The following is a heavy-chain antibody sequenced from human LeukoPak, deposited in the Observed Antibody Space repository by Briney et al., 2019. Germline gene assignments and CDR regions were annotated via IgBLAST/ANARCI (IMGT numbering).Heavy chain of an antibody. CDR3: ASAISGSYFL. CDR2: IYYSGST. J-gene: IGHJ4*02. D-gene: IGHD1-26*01. V-gene: IGHV4-59*01. Sequence: NSSETLSLTCTVSDVSIRNYYWTWIRQPPGKGLEWIGYIYYSGSTEYNPSLKSPVTISVDTSKNQFSLKLSSVTVADTAMYYCASAISGSYFLWGQGTLVTVSS. CDR1: DVSIRNYY.